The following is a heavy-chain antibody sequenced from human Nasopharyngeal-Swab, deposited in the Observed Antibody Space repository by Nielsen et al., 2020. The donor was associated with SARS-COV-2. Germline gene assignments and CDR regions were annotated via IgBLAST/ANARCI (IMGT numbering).Heavy chain of an antibody. V-gene: IGHV1-46*01. CDR1: GYTFTSYY. CDR2: INPSGST. J-gene: IGHJ4*02. Sequence: ASVKVSCKASGYTFTSYYMPWVRQAPGQGLEWMGIINPSGSTTYSEKFQGRVTMTSDTSTSTVYMELSSLSSEDTAVYYCARELSPYYDFWSGWLDYWGQGILVTVSS. CDR3: ARELSPYYDFWSGWLDY. D-gene: IGHD3-3*01.